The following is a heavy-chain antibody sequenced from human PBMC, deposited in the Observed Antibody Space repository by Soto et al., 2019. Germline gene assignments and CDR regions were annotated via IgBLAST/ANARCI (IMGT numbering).Heavy chain of an antibody. CDR3: ARLTLYSGSYPEGY. CDR2: ISYDGSNK. CDR1: GFTFSSYA. D-gene: IGHD1-26*01. Sequence: GGSLRLSCAASGFTFSSYAMHWVRQAPGKGLEWVAVISYDGSNKYYADSVKGRFTISRDNSKNTLYLQMNSLRAEDTAVYYCARLTLYSGSYPEGYWGQGTLVTVSS. V-gene: IGHV3-30-3*01. J-gene: IGHJ4*02.